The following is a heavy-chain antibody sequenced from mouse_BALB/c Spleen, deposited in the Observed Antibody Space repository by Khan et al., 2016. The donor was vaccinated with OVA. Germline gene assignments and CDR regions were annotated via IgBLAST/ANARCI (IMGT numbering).Heavy chain of an antibody. CDR1: GYTFTDYV. Sequence: VQLQQSGPELVKPGASVKMSCKASGYTFTDYVIHWVKQKPGQGLEWIGYIYPYTDDAESTEGFKGKATLTLDKSSSTAYMHLSSLTSADSAVYHCARSATDYYTMEYWGQGTSVT. CDR3: ARSATDYYTMEY. CDR2: IYPYTDDA. J-gene: IGHJ4*01. D-gene: IGHD1-1*01. V-gene: IGHV1S136*01.